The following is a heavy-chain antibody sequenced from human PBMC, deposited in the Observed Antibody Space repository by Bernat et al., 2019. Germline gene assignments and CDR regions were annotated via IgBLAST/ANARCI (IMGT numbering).Heavy chain of an antibody. Sequence: QLQLQESGPGLVKPSETLSLTCTVSGGSISSSSYYWGWIRQPPGKGLEWIGSIYSSGSTYYNPSLKSRVTISVDTSKNQFSLKLSSVTAADTAVYYCARGCGGSCYFHDAFYIWGQGTMVTVSS. CDR3: ARGCGGSCYFHDAFYI. J-gene: IGHJ3*02. CDR2: IYSSGST. V-gene: IGHV4-39*01. D-gene: IGHD2-15*01. CDR1: GGSISSSSYY.